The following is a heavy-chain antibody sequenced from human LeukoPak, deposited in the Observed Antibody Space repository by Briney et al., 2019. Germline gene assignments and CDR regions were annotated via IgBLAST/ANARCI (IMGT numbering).Heavy chain of an antibody. CDR3: AKGFPYYYGSGSYSPFDY. CDR1: GFTFDDYA. J-gene: IGHJ4*02. Sequence: GGSPRLSCAASGFTFDDYAMHWVRQAPGKGLEWVSGISWNSGSIGYADSVKGRFTISRDNAKNSLYLQMNSLRAEDTALYYCAKGFPYYYGSGSYSPFDYWGQGTLVTVSS. CDR2: ISWNSGSI. D-gene: IGHD3-10*01. V-gene: IGHV3-9*01.